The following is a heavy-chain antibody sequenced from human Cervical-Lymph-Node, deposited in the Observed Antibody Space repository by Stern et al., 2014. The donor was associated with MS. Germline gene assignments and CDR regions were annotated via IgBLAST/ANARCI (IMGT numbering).Heavy chain of an antibody. J-gene: IGHJ4*02. CDR3: ARDPSPVLTGFDY. D-gene: IGHD3-9*01. V-gene: IGHV1-46*01. CDR1: GYNFVSFG. CDR2: INPSGGTT. Sequence: QLVQSGAEVKKPGSSVNVSCRASGYNFVSFGITWVRQAPGQGLEWMGIINPSGGTTSHAQKFQGRVTMTTDTSTSTAYMELRSLRSDDTAVYYCARDPSPVLTGFDYWGQGTLVTVSS.